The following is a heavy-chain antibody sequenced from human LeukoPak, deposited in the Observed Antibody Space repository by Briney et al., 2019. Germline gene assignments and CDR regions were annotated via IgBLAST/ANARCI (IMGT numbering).Heavy chain of an antibody. CDR1: GFTFRIYE. CDR2: ISSGGGTI. V-gene: IGHV3-48*03. Sequence: GGSLRLSCVVSGFTFRIYEMNWVRQAPGKGPEWVSYISSGGGTIYYADSVKGRFTISRDNAKNSLYLQMNSLRAEDTAVYYCVRIPNSANFPNWFDPWGQGTLVAVSS. D-gene: IGHD4/OR15-4a*01. J-gene: IGHJ5*02. CDR3: VRIPNSANFPNWFDP.